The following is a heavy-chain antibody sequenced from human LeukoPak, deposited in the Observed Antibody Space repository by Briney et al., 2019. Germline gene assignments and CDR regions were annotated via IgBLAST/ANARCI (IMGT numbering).Heavy chain of an antibody. CDR1: GYSFTSYW. V-gene: IGHV5-51*07. CDR3: ARHGSYYYDSSGYYGSLDY. CDR2: IYPGDSDT. D-gene: IGHD3-22*01. Sequence: GESLKISCKGSGYSFTSYWIGWVHQMPGKGLEWMGIIYPGDSDTRYSPSFQGQVTISADKSISTAYLQWSSLKASDTAMYYCARHGSYYYDSSGYYGSLDYWGQGTLVTVSS. J-gene: IGHJ4*02.